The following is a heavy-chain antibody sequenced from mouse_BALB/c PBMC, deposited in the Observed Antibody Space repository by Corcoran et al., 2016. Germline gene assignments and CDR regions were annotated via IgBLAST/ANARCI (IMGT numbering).Heavy chain of an antibody. D-gene: IGHD2-10*02. V-gene: IGHV14-3*02. CDR1: GFNIKDTY. Sequence: EVQLQQSGAVLVKPGASVKFSCTASGFNIKDTYMHWVKQRPEPGLEWIGRIDPANGNTKYDPKFQGKATITADTSSNTAYLQLSSLTSEDTAVYYCARGKYGNYFDYWGQGTTLTVSS. J-gene: IGHJ2*01. CDR2: IDPANGNT. CDR3: ARGKYGNYFDY.